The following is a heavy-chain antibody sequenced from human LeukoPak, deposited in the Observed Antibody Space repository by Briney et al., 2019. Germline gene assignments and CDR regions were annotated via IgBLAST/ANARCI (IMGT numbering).Heavy chain of an antibody. J-gene: IGHJ6*02. CDR2: ISYDGSNK. CDR1: GFTFSSYA. CDR3: ARGMGYCSSTSCYEPQDYYYGMDV. V-gene: IGHV3-30-3*01. Sequence: GGSLRLSCAASGFTFSSYAMHWVRQAPGKGLEWVAVISYDGSNKYYADSVKGRFTISRDNSKNTLYLQMNSLRAEDTAVYYCARGMGYCSSTSCYEPQDYYYGMDVGGQGTTVTVSS. D-gene: IGHD2-2*01.